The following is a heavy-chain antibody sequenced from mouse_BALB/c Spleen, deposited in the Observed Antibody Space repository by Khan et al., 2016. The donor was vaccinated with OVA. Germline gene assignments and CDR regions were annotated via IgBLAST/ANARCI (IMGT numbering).Heavy chain of an antibody. Sequence: VKLLVSGPGLVKPSQSLSLTCTVTGYSITSAYAWNWIRQFPGNKLEWMGYISSSGSTSHNPSLKCRISITRDTSKNQLFLQLKSVTTDDTSTYYCARSLYYNAGYALDFWGRGTSVTVSS. CDR1: GYSITSAYA. CDR3: ARSLYYNAGYALDF. D-gene: IGHD2-1*01. V-gene: IGHV3-2*02. J-gene: IGHJ4*01. CDR2: ISSSGST.